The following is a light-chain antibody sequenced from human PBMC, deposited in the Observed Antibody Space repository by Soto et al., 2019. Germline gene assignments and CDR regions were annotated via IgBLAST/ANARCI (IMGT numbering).Light chain of an antibody. CDR2: GAS. J-gene: IGKJ1*01. CDR3: QEYGSSRT. CDR1: QSVTSSY. Sequence: EIVLTQSPGTLSLSPGERATLSCRASQSVTSSYLAWYQHKPGQAPRLLIYGASSRATGIPDRFSGSGSGKDFTLTISRLEPEDFAVYYCQEYGSSRTFGQGT. V-gene: IGKV3-20*01.